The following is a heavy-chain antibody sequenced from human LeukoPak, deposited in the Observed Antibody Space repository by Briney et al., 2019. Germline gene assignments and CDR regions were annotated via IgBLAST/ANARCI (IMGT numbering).Heavy chain of an antibody. CDR2: IIPIFGTA. V-gene: IGHV1-69*05. CDR1: GGTFSSYA. D-gene: IGHD1-14*01. CDR3: ARDERRYNWFDP. J-gene: IGHJ5*02. Sequence: SVKVSCKASGGTFSSYAISWVRQAPGQGLEWMGGIIPIFGTANYAQKFQGRVTITTDESTSTACMELSSLRSEDTAVYYCARDERRYNWFDPSGQGTLVTVSS.